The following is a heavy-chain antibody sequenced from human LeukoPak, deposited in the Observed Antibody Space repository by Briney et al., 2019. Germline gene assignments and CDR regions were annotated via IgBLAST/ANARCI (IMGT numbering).Heavy chain of an antibody. CDR3: AKAREWELYFDY. V-gene: IGHV3-30*02. CDR1: GFTFSNYG. Sequence: GGSLRLSCAGSGFTFSNYGMHWVRQAPGEGLEWMAFMRYDESNEYYADSLKGRFTISRDNSKNTLYLQMNSLRAEDTAVYYCAKAREWELYFDYWGQGTLVTVSS. CDR2: MRYDESNE. J-gene: IGHJ4*02. D-gene: IGHD1-26*01.